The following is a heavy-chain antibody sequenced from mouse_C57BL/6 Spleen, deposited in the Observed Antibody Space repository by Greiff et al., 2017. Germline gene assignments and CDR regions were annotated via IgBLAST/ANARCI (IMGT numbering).Heavy chain of an antibody. V-gene: IGHV1-26*01. CDR3: AEGGYLDY. J-gene: IGHJ2*01. CDR1: GYTFTDYY. CDR2: INPNNGGT. Sequence: EVQLQQSGPELVKPGASVKISCKASGYTFTDYYMNWVKQSHGKSLEWIGDINPNNGGTSYNQKFKGKATVTVDKSSSTAYMELRSLTSEDSAVYYCAEGGYLDYWGQGTTLTVSS.